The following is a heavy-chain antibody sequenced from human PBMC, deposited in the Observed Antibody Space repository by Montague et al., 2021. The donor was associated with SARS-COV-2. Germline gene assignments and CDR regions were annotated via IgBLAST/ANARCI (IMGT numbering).Heavy chain of an antibody. CDR1: GGSITSNW. CDR3: ARDTFYYGSDSYYVDTFDM. CDR2: ALYTGRS. D-gene: IGHD3-10*01. Sequence: SETLSLTCTVSGGSITSNWWSWIRQPPGKGLEWVGYALYTGRSXSXPSXXXRXFISVDTSKNQVSLKLSSVTAADTAVYYCARDTFYYGSDSYYVDTFDMWGQGTMVTVSS. J-gene: IGHJ3*02. V-gene: IGHV4-59*01.